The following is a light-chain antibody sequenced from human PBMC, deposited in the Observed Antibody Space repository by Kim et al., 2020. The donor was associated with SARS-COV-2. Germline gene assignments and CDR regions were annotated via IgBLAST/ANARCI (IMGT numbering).Light chain of an antibody. CDR2: GAS. CDR3: QQYGSSPPIT. Sequence: PGERATLSCRASQSVSRSYLALYQQKPGQAPRLLIYGASSRATGIPDRFSGSGSGTDFTLTISRLEPEDFAVYYCQQYGSSPPITFGQGTQLEIK. V-gene: IGKV3-20*01. CDR1: QSVSRSY. J-gene: IGKJ5*01.